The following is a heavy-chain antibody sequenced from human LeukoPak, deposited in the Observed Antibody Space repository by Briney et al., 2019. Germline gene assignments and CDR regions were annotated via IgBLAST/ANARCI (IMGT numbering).Heavy chain of an antibody. D-gene: IGHD2/OR15-2a*01. V-gene: IGHV4-4*02. Sequence: PSGTLSLTCGVSGGSIYITNYWSWVRQAPGKGLEWIGEISHSGTTNYNPSLRSRVTMFLDRANNQFSLSLTSVTAADSAVYYCTRENRPFCPFAYWGQGVLVTVSS. CDR1: GGSIYITNY. J-gene: IGHJ4*02. CDR2: ISHSGTT. CDR3: TRENRPFCPFAY.